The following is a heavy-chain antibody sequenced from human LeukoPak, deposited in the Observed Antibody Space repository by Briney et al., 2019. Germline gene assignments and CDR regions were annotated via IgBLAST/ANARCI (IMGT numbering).Heavy chain of an antibody. V-gene: IGHV3-21*01. Sequence: PGGSLRLSCAASGFTFSSYSMNWVRQAPGKGLEWVSSISSSSSYIYYADSVKGRFTISRDNAKNSPYLQMNSLRAEDTAVYYCARLYYYGSGSFSREDDYWGQGTLVTVSS. CDR1: GFTFSSYS. CDR3: ARLYYYGSGSFSREDDY. D-gene: IGHD3-10*01. J-gene: IGHJ4*02. CDR2: ISSSSSYI.